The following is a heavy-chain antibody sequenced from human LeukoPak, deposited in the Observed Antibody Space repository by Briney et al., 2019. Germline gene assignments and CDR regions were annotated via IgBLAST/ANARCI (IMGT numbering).Heavy chain of an antibody. CDR1: GVTFSAHY. CDR3: ARDRQPSSYIGMDV. D-gene: IGHD3-10*01. J-gene: IGHJ6*02. Sequence: PGGSLRLSCAAAGVTFSAHYMSLVRQAPGKGLEWISYISDSGNTIFYADSVKGRFTISRDNGKNSLSLQLNSLAVEDTAIYYCARDRQPSSYIGMDVWGQGTTVTVSS. CDR2: ISDSGNTI. V-gene: IGHV3-11*01.